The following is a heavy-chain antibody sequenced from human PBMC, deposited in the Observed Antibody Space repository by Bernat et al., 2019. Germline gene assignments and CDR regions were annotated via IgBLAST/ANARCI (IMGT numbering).Heavy chain of an antibody. CDR2: IRYDGSNK. D-gene: IGHD3-16*01. J-gene: IGHJ3*02. CDR3: AKELRAADAFDI. CDR1: GFTFSSYG. V-gene: IGHV3-30*02. Sequence: QVQLVESGGGVVQPGGSPRLSCAASGFTFSSYGMHWVRQAPGKGLEWVAFIRYDGSNKYYADSVKGRFTISRDNSKDTLYLQMNSLRAEDTAVYYCAKELRAADAFDIWGQGTMVTVSS.